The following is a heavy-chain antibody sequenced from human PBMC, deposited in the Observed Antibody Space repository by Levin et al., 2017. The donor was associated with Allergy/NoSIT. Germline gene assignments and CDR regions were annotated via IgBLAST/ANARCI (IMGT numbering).Heavy chain of an antibody. CDR3: ARAFSSSSVPDY. Sequence: GGSLRLSCAASGFTFSSYAMHWVRQAPGKGLEWVAVISYDGSNKYCADSVKGRFTISRDNSKNTLYLQMNSLRAEDTAVYYCARAFSSSSVPDYWGQGTLVTVSS. CDR1: GFTFSSYA. V-gene: IGHV3-30-3*01. D-gene: IGHD6-6*01. CDR2: ISYDGSNK. J-gene: IGHJ4*02.